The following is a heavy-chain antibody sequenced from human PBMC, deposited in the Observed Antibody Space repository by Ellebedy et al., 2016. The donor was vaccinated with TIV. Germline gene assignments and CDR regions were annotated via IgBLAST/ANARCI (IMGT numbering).Heavy chain of an antibody. V-gene: IGHV3-33*08. CDR1: GFTFSSYG. J-gene: IGHJ6*02. CDR3: AREAVAGISGYYYGMDV. CDR2: IWYDGSNK. Sequence: GESLKISCAASGFTFSSYGMHWVRQAPGKGLEWVALIWYDGSNKYYADSVKGRFTISRDNSKNTLYLQMNSLRAEDTAVYYCAREAVAGISGYYYGMDVWGQGTTVTVSS. D-gene: IGHD6-19*01.